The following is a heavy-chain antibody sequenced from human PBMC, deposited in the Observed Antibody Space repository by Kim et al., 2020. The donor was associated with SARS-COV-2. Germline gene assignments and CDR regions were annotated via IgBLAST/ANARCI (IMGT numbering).Heavy chain of an antibody. CDR2: MYYGGST. V-gene: IGHV4-59*01. CDR1: GDSISSYS. J-gene: IGHJ6*03. CDR3: ARSFQLYYYYYMDV. D-gene: IGHD2-2*01. Sequence: SETLSLTCTVSGDSISSYSWSWIRQPPGKGLEWIGGMYYGGSTNYNPSLKIRVTISLDTSKNKCPLKLSYVTAADTAVYYCARSFQLYYYYYMDVWGKGTAVTVSS.